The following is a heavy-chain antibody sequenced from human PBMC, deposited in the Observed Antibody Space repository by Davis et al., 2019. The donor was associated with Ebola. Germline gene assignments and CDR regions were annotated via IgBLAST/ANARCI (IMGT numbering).Heavy chain of an antibody. J-gene: IGHJ4*02. CDR2: IYYSGST. Sequence: PSETLSLTCTVSGGSISSSSYYWGWIRQPPGKGLEWIGSIYYSGSTYYNPSLKSRVTISVDTSKNQFSLKLSSVTAADTAVYYCAREHDSWSGYAFDYWGQGSLVTVSA. CDR3: AREHDSWSGYAFDY. D-gene: IGHD3-3*01. V-gene: IGHV4-39*02. CDR1: GGSISSSSYY.